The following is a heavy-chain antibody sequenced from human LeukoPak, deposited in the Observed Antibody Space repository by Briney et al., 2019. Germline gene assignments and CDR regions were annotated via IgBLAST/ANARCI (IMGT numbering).Heavy chain of an antibody. D-gene: IGHD4-17*01. V-gene: IGHV3-30*02. CDR1: GLTFSSYG. CDR3: AKRKTTVTTFGDPGALVSNSYYYMDV. Sequence: GGSLRLSCAASGLTFSSYGMHWVRQAPGKGLEWVAFIPYDGSNKYYADSVKGRFTISRDNSKNTLYLQMNSLRAEDTAVYYCAKRKTTVTTFGDPGALVSNSYYYMDVWGKGTTVTVSS. CDR2: IPYDGSNK. J-gene: IGHJ6*03.